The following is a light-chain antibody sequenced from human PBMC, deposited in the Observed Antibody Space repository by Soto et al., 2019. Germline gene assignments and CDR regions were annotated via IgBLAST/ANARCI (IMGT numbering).Light chain of an antibody. CDR3: SSYTRTSSYV. V-gene: IGLV2-14*01. CDR2: EVS. Sequence: QSALTQPASVSGSPGQSITISCTGTSNDIGYYDYVSWYQQHPGNAPRLLISEVSNRPSGVSYRFSGFKSGTTASLIISGLQAEDEADYYCSSYTRTSSYVFGGGTKVTVL. CDR1: SNDIGYYDY. J-gene: IGLJ1*01.